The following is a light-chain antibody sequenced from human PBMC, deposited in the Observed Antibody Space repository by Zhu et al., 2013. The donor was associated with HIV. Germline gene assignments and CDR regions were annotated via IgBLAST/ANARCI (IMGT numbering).Light chain of an antibody. CDR3: QQYGNSPQT. Sequence: EIVLTQSPGTLSLSPGERVTLSSRASQSGRSSYLDWYHHRPGQAPRLLIYGASSRATGIPDRFSGSGSETDFTLTIIRLEPEDFAVYYCQQYGNSPQTFGQGTRVEIK. V-gene: IGKV3-20*01. J-gene: IGKJ1*01. CDR2: GAS. CDR1: QSGRSSY.